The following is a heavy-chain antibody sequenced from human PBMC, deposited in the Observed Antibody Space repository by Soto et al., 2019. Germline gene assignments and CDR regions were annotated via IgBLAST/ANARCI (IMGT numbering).Heavy chain of an antibody. V-gene: IGHV4-38-2*01. CDR2: IYYSGST. J-gene: IGHJ5*02. CDR3: ARERQVGPSSGRFDP. Sequence: ETRSLTCAVSGYSIRLGYYWGWIRQPPGKGLEWIGYIYYSGSTYYNPSLKSRVTMSVDTPKNQFSLEVRSVTAADTAVYYCARERQVGPSSGRFDPWGQGTLVTVS. CDR1: GYSIRLGYY.